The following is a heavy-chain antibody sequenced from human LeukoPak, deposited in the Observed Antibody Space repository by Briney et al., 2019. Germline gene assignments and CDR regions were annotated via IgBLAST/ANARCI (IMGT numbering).Heavy chain of an antibody. CDR2: INPNSGGT. CDR3: ARDLDIVVVPAALYYYYYGMDV. Sequence: ASVKVSCKASGYTFTGYYMHWVRQAPGQGLEWMGWINPNSGGTNYAQKFQGRVTMTRDTSISTAYMELSRLRSGDTAVYYCARDLDIVVVPAALYYYYYGMDVWGQGTTVTVSS. D-gene: IGHD2-2*01. V-gene: IGHV1-2*02. J-gene: IGHJ6*02. CDR1: GYTFTGYY.